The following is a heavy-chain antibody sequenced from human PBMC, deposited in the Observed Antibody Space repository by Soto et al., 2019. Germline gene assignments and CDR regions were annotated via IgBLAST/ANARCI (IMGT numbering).Heavy chain of an antibody. Sequence: QVQLQQWGAGLLKPSETLSLTCAVYGGSFSDYYWTWIRQAPGKGLEWIGEITHGGRTIHNPSLKSRVTISVETSKNQFSLKLNFVTAADTAVYYCARAEWWTDAFDIWGRGTMVTVSS. CDR2: ITHGGRT. J-gene: IGHJ3*02. CDR3: ARAEWWTDAFDI. V-gene: IGHV4-34*01. D-gene: IGHD2-15*01. CDR1: GGSFSDYY.